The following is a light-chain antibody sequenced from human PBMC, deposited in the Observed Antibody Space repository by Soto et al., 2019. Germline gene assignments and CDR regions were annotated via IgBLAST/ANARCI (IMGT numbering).Light chain of an antibody. CDR2: KAS. J-gene: IGKJ4*01. V-gene: IGKV1-5*03. CDR3: LQYLTYPLT. CDR1: QSIGSE. Sequence: DIPMTQSPSTLSASIGDRVTITCRASQSIGSELAWYQQKPGKAPKLLIYKASSLESGVPSTFSGSGSGTEFSRTVSSLQPDDFATYYCLQYLTYPLTFGGGTKVEI.